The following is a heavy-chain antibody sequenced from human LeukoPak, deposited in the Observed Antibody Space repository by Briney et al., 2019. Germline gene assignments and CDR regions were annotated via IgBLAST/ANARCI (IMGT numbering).Heavy chain of an antibody. CDR3: ARSGYYDTLTGYLD. J-gene: IGHJ1*01. CDR2: ISSGGDTI. V-gene: IGHV3-11*01. CDR1: GFSFGDYY. Sequence: PGGSLRLSCAASGFSFGDYYMTWIRQAPGKAPHWISYISSGGDTIYYADSVKGRFTISRDNARNLLFLQMNSLRGEDTATYYCARSGYYDTLTGYLDWGQGTLVTVSS. D-gene: IGHD3-9*01.